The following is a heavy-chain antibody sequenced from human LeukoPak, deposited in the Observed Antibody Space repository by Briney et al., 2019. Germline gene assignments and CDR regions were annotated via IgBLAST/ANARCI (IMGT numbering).Heavy chain of an antibody. V-gene: IGHV3-30*03. CDR1: GFTFSNYG. J-gene: IGHJ6*03. Sequence: PGGSLRLSCAASGFTFSNYGMHWVRQAPGKGLEWLAVISNDGTNKNYVDSVKGRFTISRDSSKNTLYLQMNSLRAEDTAVYYCARDPSYDYVWGSYRNYYYYMDVWGKGTTVTVSS. D-gene: IGHD3-16*02. CDR3: ARDPSYDYVWGSYRNYYYYMDV. CDR2: ISNDGTNK.